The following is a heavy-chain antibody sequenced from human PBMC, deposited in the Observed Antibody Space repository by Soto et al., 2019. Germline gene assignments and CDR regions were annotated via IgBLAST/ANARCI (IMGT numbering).Heavy chain of an antibody. CDR1: DFSISSFY. V-gene: IGHV4-59*12. CDR3: ARPTGGVTFGFDY. J-gene: IGHJ4*02. Sequence: SETLSLTCTFSDFSISSFYLILIRPTPGKGLEWIGYIYYSGSTNYNPSLKSRVTISVDTSKNQFSLKLSSVTAEDTAVYYCARPTGGVTFGFDYWGQGTLVTVSS. D-gene: IGHD2-21*02. CDR2: IYYSGST.